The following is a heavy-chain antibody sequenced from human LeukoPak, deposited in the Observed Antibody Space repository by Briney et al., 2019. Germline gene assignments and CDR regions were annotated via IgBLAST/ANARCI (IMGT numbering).Heavy chain of an antibody. CDR2: INPNSGGT. V-gene: IGHV1-2*02. J-gene: IGHJ6*03. D-gene: IGHD6-6*01. CDR3: ARDPLAARPVSYYYYYMDV. Sequence: ASVKVSCKASGYTFTGYYMHWVRQAPGQGLEWMGWINPNSGGTNYAQKFQGRVTMTRDTSISTAYMELSRLRSDDTAVYYCARDPLAARPVSYYYYYMDVWGKGTTVTVSS. CDR1: GYTFTGYY.